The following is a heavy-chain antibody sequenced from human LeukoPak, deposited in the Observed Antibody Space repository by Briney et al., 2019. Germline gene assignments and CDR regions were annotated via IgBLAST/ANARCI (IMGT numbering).Heavy chain of an antibody. V-gene: IGHV3-21*01. CDR1: GFTFSTYT. D-gene: IGHD4-17*01. CDR3: ARDNGYGDYFDY. CDR2: ISSIGRYI. J-gene: IGHJ4*02. Sequence: GGSLRLSCAASGFTFSTYTMNWVRQAPGKGLEWVSSISSIGRYIYYADSVKGRFTISRDNTKNSLYLQMNSLSPEDTAVYYCARDNGYGDYFDYWGQGTLVTVSS.